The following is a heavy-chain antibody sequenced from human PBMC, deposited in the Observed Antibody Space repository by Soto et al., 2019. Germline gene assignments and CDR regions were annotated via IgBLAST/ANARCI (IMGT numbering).Heavy chain of an antibody. CDR1: GFTFSSYS. CDR3: ARWGREHDSSGWYVEY. J-gene: IGHJ4*02. Sequence: EVQLVESGGGLVKPGGSLRLSCAASGFTFSSYSMNWVRQAPGKGLEWVSAISSSSSYIYYADSVKGRFTISSDNAKNSLSLQLNSLKAEDTAVHYCARWGREHDSSGWYVEYGGQGTVGTVAS. CDR2: ISSSSSYI. V-gene: IGHV3-21*01. D-gene: IGHD6-19*01.